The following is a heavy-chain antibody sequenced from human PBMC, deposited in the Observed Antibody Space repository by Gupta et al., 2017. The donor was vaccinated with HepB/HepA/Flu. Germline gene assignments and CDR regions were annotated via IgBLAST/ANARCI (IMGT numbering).Heavy chain of an antibody. CDR1: GFTFSSYW. J-gene: IGHJ6*02. CDR2: IKQDGSEK. Sequence: EVQLVESGGGLVQPGGSLRLSCAASGFTFSSYWMSWVRQAPGKGLEWVANIKQDGSEKYYVDSVKGRFTISRDNAKNSLYLQMNSLRAEDTAVYYCARDDDPGDYYYYGMDVWGQGTTVTVSS. CDR3: ARDDDPGDYYYYGMDV. D-gene: IGHD7-27*01. V-gene: IGHV3-7*01.